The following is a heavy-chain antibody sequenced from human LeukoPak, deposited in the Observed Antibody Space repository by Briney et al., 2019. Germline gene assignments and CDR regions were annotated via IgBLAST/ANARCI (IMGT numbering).Heavy chain of an antibody. CDR2: INPSGGST. D-gene: IGHD4-17*01. CDR1: GYTFTSYY. CDR3: ARDFAPRSDDYGDYGGAFDI. Sequence: ASVKVSCKASGYTFTSYYMHWVRQAPGQGLEWMGIINPSGGSTSYAQKFQGRVTMTRDMSTSTVYMELSSLRSEDTAVYYCARDFAPRSDDYGDYGGAFDIWGQGTMVTVSS. V-gene: IGHV1-46*01. J-gene: IGHJ3*02.